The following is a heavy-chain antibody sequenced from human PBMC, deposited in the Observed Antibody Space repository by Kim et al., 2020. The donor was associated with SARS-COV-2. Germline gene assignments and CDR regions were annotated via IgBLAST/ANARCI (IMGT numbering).Heavy chain of an antibody. Sequence: SETLSLTCAVYGGSFSGYYWSWIRQPPGKGLEWIGEINHSGSTNYNPSLKSRVTISVDTSKNQFSLKLSSVTAADTAVYYCARGKKIMLFGYSSSSNWYFDLWGRGTLVTVSS. D-gene: IGHD6-6*01. CDR1: GGSFSGYY. CDR2: INHSGST. J-gene: IGHJ2*01. V-gene: IGHV4-34*01. CDR3: ARGKKIMLFGYSSSSNWYFDL.